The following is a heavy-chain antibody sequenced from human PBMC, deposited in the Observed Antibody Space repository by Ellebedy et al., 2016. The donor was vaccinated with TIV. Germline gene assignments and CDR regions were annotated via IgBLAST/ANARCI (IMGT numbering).Heavy chain of an antibody. CDR2: LSGTGNNI. Sequence: GESLKISXAASGFTFSEYAMSWVRQAPGKGLEWVSSLSGTGNNIYYRDSVKGRFTISRDYSNNTLYLQMNNLGADDTAIYYCARGKVLFDYWGQGTVVTVSS. CDR1: GFTFSEYA. V-gene: IGHV3-23*01. CDR3: ARGKVLFDY. J-gene: IGHJ4*02.